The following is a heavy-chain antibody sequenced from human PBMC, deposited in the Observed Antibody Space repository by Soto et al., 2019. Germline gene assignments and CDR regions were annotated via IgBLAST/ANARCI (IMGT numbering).Heavy chain of an antibody. Sequence: QVQMVQSGAEVKKPGDSVKVSCKASGYTFTDYYMHWVRQAPGQGFEWVGGINPESGNPKYVPKFQGRVTVTRDTSTRAAYMELNRLTSDDTAVYYCASEDCRNTNCLKGFDYWVQGTLVTVSS. D-gene: IGHD2-15*01. J-gene: IGHJ4*02. CDR2: INPESGNP. V-gene: IGHV1-2*02. CDR3: ASEDCRNTNCLKGFDY. CDR1: GYTFTDYY.